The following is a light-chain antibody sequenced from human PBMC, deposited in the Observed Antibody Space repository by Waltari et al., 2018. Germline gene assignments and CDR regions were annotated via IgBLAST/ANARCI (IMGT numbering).Light chain of an antibody. CDR2: EGS. CDR3: CSYAGSRTPWV. J-gene: IGLJ3*02. Sequence: QSALTQPASVSGSPGQSITISCTGSSSDVGNYNFVSWYQQHPDEAPKLVIYEGSKRPSGISIRFSGSTSGNTASLTISRLHAEDEADYYCCSYAGSRTPWVFGGGTRVTVL. V-gene: IGLV2-23*01. CDR1: SSDVGNYNF.